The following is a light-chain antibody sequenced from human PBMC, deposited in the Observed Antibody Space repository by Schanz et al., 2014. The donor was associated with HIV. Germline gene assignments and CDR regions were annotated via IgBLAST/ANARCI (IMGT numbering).Light chain of an antibody. Sequence: EIVLTQSPGTLSLSPGDRAALSCRASQSVSDNYLAWYQQRPGQAPRLLIYDASSRATGIPDRFSGSGSGTDFTLTIIRLEPEDFAVYYCQQYGDTPKYTFGQGTRLE. CDR1: QSVSDNY. J-gene: IGKJ2*01. V-gene: IGKV3-20*01. CDR3: QQYGDTPKYT. CDR2: DAS.